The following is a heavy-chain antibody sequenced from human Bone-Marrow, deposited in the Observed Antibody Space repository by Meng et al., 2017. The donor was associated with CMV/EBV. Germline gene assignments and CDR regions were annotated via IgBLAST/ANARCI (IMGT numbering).Heavy chain of an antibody. Sequence: GGSLRLSFAPSGFTSSSYAMHWVRQAPGKGLEWVAVISYDGSNKYYADSVKGRFTISRDNSKNTLYLQMNSLRAEDTAVYYCARGWEYYDFWSGYYTPPQMLFDIWGQGTMVTVSS. CDR2: ISYDGSNK. J-gene: IGHJ3*02. CDR1: GFTSSSYA. D-gene: IGHD3-3*01. V-gene: IGHV3-30-3*01. CDR3: ARGWEYYDFWSGYYTPPQMLFDI.